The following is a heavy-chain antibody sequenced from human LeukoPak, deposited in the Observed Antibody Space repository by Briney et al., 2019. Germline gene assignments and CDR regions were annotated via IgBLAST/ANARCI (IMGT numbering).Heavy chain of an antibody. Sequence: GGSLRLSCAASGFTFSTYSMNWVRQAPGKGLEWVSYISSSTTNIYYADSVKGRFTISRDNAKSSLYLQMNSLRAEDTAVYYCARNPLYGYKGYFYYYMDVWGKGTTVTVSS. V-gene: IGHV3-48*01. CDR1: GFTFSTYS. CDR2: ISSSTTNI. D-gene: IGHD5/OR15-5a*01. CDR3: ARNPLYGYKGYFYYYMDV. J-gene: IGHJ6*03.